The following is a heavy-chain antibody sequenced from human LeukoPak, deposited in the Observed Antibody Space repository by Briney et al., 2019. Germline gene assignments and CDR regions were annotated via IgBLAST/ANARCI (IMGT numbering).Heavy chain of an antibody. CDR3: ARAVSYCSSTSCPFDY. CDR1: GYTFTSYY. D-gene: IGHD2-2*01. CDR2: IIPIFGTA. Sequence: ASVKVSCKASGYTFTSYYMHWVRQAPGQGLEWMGGIIPIFGTANYAQRFQGRVTITADESTSTAYMELSSLRSEDTAVYYCARAVSYCSSTSCPFDYWGQGTLVTVSS. V-gene: IGHV1-69*13. J-gene: IGHJ4*02.